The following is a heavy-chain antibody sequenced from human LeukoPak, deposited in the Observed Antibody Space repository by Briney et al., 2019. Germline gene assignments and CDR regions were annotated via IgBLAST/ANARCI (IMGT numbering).Heavy chain of an antibody. CDR3: ARGGYSYGSPNYYYYGMDV. V-gene: IGHV4-31*03. Sequence: SQTLSLTCTVSGGSISSGGYYWNWIRQHPGTGLEWIGYIYFTGTAYYNPSLKSRITISVDTSKNQFSLKLSSVTAADTAVYYCARGGYSYGSPNYYYYGMDVWGQGTTVTVSS. D-gene: IGHD5-18*01. CDR1: GGSISSGGYY. J-gene: IGHJ6*02. CDR2: IYFTGTA.